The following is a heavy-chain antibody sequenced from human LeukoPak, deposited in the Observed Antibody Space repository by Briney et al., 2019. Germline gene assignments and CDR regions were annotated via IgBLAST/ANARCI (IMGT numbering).Heavy chain of an antibody. V-gene: IGHV3-72*01. D-gene: IGHD3-22*01. J-gene: IGHJ4*02. CDR3: ARAQSDSSGYYYVGDY. Sequence: GGSLRLSCAASGFTLSDYYMDWVRQAPGQGLEWVARTRKKAKGYTTEYAASVKGRFTISRDDSKNSVDLQMNSLITEDTAVYYCARAQSDSSGYYYVGDYWGQGTLDTVSS. CDR1: GFTLSDYY. CDR2: TRKKAKGYTT.